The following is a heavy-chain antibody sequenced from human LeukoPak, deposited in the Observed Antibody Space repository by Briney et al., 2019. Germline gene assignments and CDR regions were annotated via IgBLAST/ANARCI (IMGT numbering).Heavy chain of an antibody. CDR2: IYTSGST. CDR1: GGSISSGSYY. D-gene: IGHD3-10*01. Sequence: PSETLSLTCTVSGGSISSGSYYWSWIRQPAGKGLEWIGHIYTSGSTNYNPSLKSRVTISLDTSKNQFSLKLSSVTAADTAVYYCARRLIPLLWFGELVRDFDYWGQGTLVTVSS. CDR3: ARRLIPLLWFGELVRDFDY. J-gene: IGHJ4*02. V-gene: IGHV4-61*09.